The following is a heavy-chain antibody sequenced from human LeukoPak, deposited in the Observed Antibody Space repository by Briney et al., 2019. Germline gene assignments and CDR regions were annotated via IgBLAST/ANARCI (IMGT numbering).Heavy chain of an antibody. CDR2: ISSGSGSI. D-gene: IGHD6-19*01. CDR1: GFTFSSYS. V-gene: IGHV3-48*02. CDR3: ARDASSSDYYYYGMDV. J-gene: IGHJ6*02. Sequence: PGGSLRLSCAASGFTFSSYSMNWVRQAPGKGLEWVSHISSGSGSISYADSVKGRFTISRDNAKNSLYLQMNSLRDEDTAVYYCARDASSSDYYYYGMDVWGQGTTVTVSS.